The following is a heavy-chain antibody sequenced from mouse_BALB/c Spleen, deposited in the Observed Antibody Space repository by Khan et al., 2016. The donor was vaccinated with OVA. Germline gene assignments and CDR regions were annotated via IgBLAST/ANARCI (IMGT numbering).Heavy chain of an antibody. J-gene: IGHJ4*01. CDR2: IWGDGST. Sequence: QVQLKESGPGLVAPSQSLSITCTVSGFSLNDYGVSWIRQPPGKGLEWLGVIWGDGSTYYNSALKSRLSISKDNSKSQVFLKMNSLQTDDTAMYYCAKQIWSPYYGMDYWGQGTSVTVSS. CDR3: AKQIWSPYYGMDY. CDR1: GFSLNDYG. V-gene: IGHV2-6-5*01. D-gene: IGHD1-1*02.